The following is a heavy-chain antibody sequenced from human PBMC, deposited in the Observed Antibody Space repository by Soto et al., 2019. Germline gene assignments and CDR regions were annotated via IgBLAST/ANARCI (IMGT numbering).Heavy chain of an antibody. CDR1: GFTFSSYA. V-gene: IGHV3-23*01. D-gene: IGHD3-9*01. Sequence: GGSLRLSCAASGFTFSSYAMSWVRQAPGKGLEWVSAISGSGGSTYYADSVKGRFTISRDNSKNTLYLQMNSLRAEDTAVYYCAKDRPALRFFDWSNPADGMAVWGQGTTVTVSS. CDR2: ISGSGGST. CDR3: AKDRPALRFFDWSNPADGMAV. J-gene: IGHJ6*02.